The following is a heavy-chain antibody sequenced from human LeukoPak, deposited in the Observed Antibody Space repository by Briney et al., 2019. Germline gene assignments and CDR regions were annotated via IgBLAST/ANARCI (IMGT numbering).Heavy chain of an antibody. Sequence: GGSLRLSCAASGFTFSSYGMHWVRQAPGKGLEWVAVISYDGSNKYYADSVKGRFTISRDNSKNTLYLQMNSLRAEDTAVYYCASDFDPWGQGTLVTVSS. CDR3: ASDFDP. CDR1: GFTFSSYG. CDR2: ISYDGSNK. V-gene: IGHV3-30*03. J-gene: IGHJ5*02.